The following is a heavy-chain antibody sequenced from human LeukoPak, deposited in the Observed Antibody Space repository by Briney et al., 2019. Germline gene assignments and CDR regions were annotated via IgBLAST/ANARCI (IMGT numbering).Heavy chain of an antibody. CDR3: ARIHDLDSTMGNHFDY. D-gene: IGHD1-1*01. CDR2: IDWDDDK. V-gene: IGHV2-70*17. CDR1: GFSLSTSGMC. J-gene: IGHJ4*02. Sequence: ESGPTLVNPTQTLTLTCTFSGFSLSTSGMCVSWIRQPPGKALEWLGRIDWDDDKFYSTSLRTRLTISKDTSKNQVVLTMTNMDPVDTATYYCARIHDLDSTMGNHFDYWGQGTPVTVSS.